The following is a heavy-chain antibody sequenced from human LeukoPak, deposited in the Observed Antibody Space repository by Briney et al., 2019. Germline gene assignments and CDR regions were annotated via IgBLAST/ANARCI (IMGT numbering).Heavy chain of an antibody. CDR3: AKDIYYYDSSGYYYD. J-gene: IGHJ4*02. CDR2: IYYSGST. V-gene: IGHV4-59*12. Sequence: SETLSLTCSVSGDCITDYYWSWIRQSPGKGLEWIGFIYYSGSTTYNPSLGSRVTISVDMSNNRFSLKMNSVTAADTALYYCAKDIYYYDSSGYYYDWGQGTLVTVSS. D-gene: IGHD3-22*01. CDR1: GDCITDYY.